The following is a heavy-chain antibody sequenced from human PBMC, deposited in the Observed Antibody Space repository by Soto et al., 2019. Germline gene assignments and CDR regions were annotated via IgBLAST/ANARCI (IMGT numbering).Heavy chain of an antibody. CDR3: ARDSEYGSGTSVYHYLDY. CDR1: GFTFGVYW. Sequence: EVQLEESGGGLVQPGGSLRLSCAASGFTFGVYWMSWVRQAPGKGLEWLGTIKWDASEKKYVDSVKGRFTMSRDNAKNSLYLQMDSLISEDTAVYYCARDSEYGSGTSVYHYLDYGSHGTLVTVSS. J-gene: IGHJ4*01. CDR2: IKWDASEK. D-gene: IGHD3-10*01. V-gene: IGHV3-7*01.